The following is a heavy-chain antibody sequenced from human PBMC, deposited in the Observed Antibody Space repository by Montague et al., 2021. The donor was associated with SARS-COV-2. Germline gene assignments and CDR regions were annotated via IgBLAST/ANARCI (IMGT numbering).Heavy chain of an antibody. CDR1: GYSFTSYW. J-gene: IGHJ6*03. V-gene: IGHV5-10-1*01. Sequence: QSGAEVKKPGESLRISCKGSGYSFTSYWISWVRQMPGKSLEWMGRIDPSDSYTNYSPSFQGHVTISADKSISTAYLQWSSLKASDTAMYYCARLESGHYYGSGRPNDMDVWGKGTTVIVSS. CDR2: IDPSDSYT. CDR3: ARLESGHYYGSGRPNDMDV. D-gene: IGHD3-10*01.